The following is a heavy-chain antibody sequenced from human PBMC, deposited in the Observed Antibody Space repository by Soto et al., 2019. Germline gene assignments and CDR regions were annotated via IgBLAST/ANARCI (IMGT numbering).Heavy chain of an antibody. CDR2: LSGSSSYS. J-gene: IGHJ4*02. D-gene: IGHD2-21*01. CDR3: ARDLWGGARPTAFDY. CDR1: GFTFHNYC. Sequence: EVQLVQSGGGLVKPGGSLRLACATSGFTFHNYCMSWVRQAPGKGLEWVSSLSGSSSYSYTAESVKGRFTMSRDTADNSLYLQMNNLRGEDTAVYFCARDLWGGARPTAFDYWGQGVLVIVS. V-gene: IGHV3-21*01.